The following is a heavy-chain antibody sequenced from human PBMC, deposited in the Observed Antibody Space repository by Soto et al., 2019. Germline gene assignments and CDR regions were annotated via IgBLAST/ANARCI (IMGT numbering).Heavy chain of an antibody. V-gene: IGHV4-39*01. J-gene: IGHJ5*02. CDR3: ARPWGYCSGSSCGGNWFDP. Sequence: SETLSLTCTVSGGSISSSSYYWGWIRQPPGKGLEWIGSIYYSGSTYYNPSLKSRVTISVDTSKNQFSLKLSSVTAADTAVYYCARPWGYCSGSSCGGNWFDPWGQGTLVTVSS. CDR1: GGSISSSSYY. CDR2: IYYSGST. D-gene: IGHD2-15*01.